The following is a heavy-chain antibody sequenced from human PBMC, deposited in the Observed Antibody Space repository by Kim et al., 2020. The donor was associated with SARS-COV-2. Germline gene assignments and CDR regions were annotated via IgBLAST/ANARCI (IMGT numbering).Heavy chain of an antibody. V-gene: IGHV4-59*01. J-gene: IGHJ4*02. Sequence: SETLSLTCTVSGGSISSYYWSWIRQPPGKGLEWIGYIYYSGSTNYNPSLKSRVTISVDTSKNQFSLKLSSVTAADTAVYYCARDRVAAAGVYFDYWGQGTLVTVSS. CDR2: IYYSGST. CDR3: ARDRVAAAGVYFDY. CDR1: GGSISSYY. D-gene: IGHD6-13*01.